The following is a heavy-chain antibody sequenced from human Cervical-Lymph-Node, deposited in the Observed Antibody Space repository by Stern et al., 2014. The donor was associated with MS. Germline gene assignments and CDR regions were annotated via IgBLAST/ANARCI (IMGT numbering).Heavy chain of an antibody. J-gene: IGHJ6*02. CDR1: GYTFTSDY. CDR3: ARQNYYNGMDV. Sequence: QVQLVQSGAEVKKPGASVKVSCKASGYTFTSDYMHWVRRAPRQGLECMGVINPSGGRTSYAQKFQGRVTMTRDTSTTTVHMELSSLRSEDTAVYYCARQNYYNGMDVWGQGTTVTVSS. CDR2: INPSGGRT. V-gene: IGHV1-46*01.